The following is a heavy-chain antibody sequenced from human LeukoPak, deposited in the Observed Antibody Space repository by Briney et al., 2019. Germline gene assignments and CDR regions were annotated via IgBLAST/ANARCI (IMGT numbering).Heavy chain of an antibody. CDR1: GGSVSSGDYY. V-gene: IGHV4-30-4*01. D-gene: IGHD5-24*01. CDR2: MYYSGST. Sequence: SETLSLTCTVSGGSVSSGDYYWSWIRQPPGKGLEWIWYMYYSGSTYYNPSLKSRVTISVDTSKNQFSLKLSSVTAADTAVYYCARTPPRDGYNSDPYYFDYWGQGTLVTVSS. CDR3: ARTPPRDGYNSDPYYFDY. J-gene: IGHJ4*02.